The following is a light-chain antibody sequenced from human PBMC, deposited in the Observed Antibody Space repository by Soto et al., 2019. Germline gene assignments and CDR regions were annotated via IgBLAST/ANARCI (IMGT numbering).Light chain of an antibody. CDR1: SSDVGSYNL. V-gene: IGLV2-23*02. CDR3: CSYASGSTVV. Sequence: QPALTQPASVSGSPGQSVTLSCTGTSSDVGSYNLVSWYQQYPGKAPKLMIYDVTKRPSGVSNRFSGSKSGNTASLTISGLQAEDEADYYCCSYASGSTVVFGGGTKLTVL. CDR2: DVT. J-gene: IGLJ2*01.